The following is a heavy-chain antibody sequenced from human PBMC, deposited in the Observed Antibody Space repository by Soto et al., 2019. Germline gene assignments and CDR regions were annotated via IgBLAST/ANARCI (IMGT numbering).Heavy chain of an antibody. CDR2: ISYDGSNK. CDR1: GFTFSSYA. CDR3: ARDFGQLWFYYYYGMDV. J-gene: IGHJ6*02. Sequence: PGGSLRLSCAASGFTFSSYAMHWVRHAPGKGLEWVAVISYDGSNKYYADSVKGRFTISRDNSKNTLYLQMNSLRAEDTAVYYCARDFGQLWFYYYYGMDVWGQGTTVTVSS. D-gene: IGHD5-18*01. V-gene: IGHV3-30-3*01.